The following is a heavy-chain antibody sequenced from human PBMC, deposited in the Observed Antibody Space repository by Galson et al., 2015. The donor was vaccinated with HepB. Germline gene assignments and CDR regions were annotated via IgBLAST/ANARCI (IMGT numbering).Heavy chain of an antibody. CDR3: AKDMGATPAFDI. CDR2: ISWNSGSI. D-gene: IGHD1-26*01. CDR1: GFTFDNYA. Sequence: SLRLSCAASGFTFDNYAMHWVRQAPGKGLEWVSGISWNSGSIGYADSVKGRFTISRDNAKNSLYLQMNSLRAEDTALYYCAKDMGATPAFDIWGQGTMVTVSS. J-gene: IGHJ3*02. V-gene: IGHV3-9*01.